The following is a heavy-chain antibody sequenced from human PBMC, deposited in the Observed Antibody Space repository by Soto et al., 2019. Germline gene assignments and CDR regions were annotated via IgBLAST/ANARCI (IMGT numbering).Heavy chain of an antibody. V-gene: IGHV1-69*13. CDR1: GGTFSSYA. CDR2: IIPIFGTA. Sequence: SVKVSCKASGGTFSSYAISWVRQAPGQGLEWMGGIIPIFGTANYAQKFQGRVTITADESTSTAYMELGSLRSEDTAVYYCARSHTYYYYGMDVWGQGTTVTVSS. J-gene: IGHJ6*02. CDR3: ARSHTYYYYGMDV.